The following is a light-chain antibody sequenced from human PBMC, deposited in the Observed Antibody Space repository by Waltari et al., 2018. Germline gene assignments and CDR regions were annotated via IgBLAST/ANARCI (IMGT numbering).Light chain of an antibody. V-gene: IGKV3-20*01. Sequence: IVLTQSPGTLSLSPGERDTLPCRASQSVGRTLAWYQKRPGQAPRLLIYGASTRATAIPDRFSGSGSGTDFSLTISRLEPEDFAVYYCQHYVRLPVTFGQGTTVEIK. J-gene: IGKJ1*01. CDR1: QSVGRT. CDR2: GAS. CDR3: QHYVRLPVT.